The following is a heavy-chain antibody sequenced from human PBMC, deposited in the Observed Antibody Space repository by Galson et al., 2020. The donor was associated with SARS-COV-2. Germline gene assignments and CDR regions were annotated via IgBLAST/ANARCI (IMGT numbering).Heavy chain of an antibody. V-gene: IGHV4-4*02. Sequence: SETLSLTCAVSGGSISSSNWWSWVRQPPGKGLEWIGEIYHSGSTNYNPSLKSRVTISVDKSKNQFSLKLSSVTAADTAVYYCARDRGDGIEKNWFDPWGQGTLVTVSS. CDR1: GGSISSSNW. D-gene: IGHD4-17*01. CDR2: IYHSGST. CDR3: ARDRGDGIEKNWFDP. J-gene: IGHJ5*02.